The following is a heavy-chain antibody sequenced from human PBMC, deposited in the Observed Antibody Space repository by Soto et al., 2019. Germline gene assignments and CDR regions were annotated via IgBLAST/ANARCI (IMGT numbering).Heavy chain of an antibody. D-gene: IGHD3-3*01. J-gene: IGHJ4*02. CDR3: ARGEGLLRLSEWLFFFHY. CDR1: GGSITNYY. CDR2: IHYTGTT. Sequence: SETLSLTCDVTGGSITNYYWSWIRQSPGKGLEWIGYIHYTGTTKYNPSLKSRVTFSVDTSNNQFSLQLTSVPPADTAVYFCARGEGLLRLSEWLFFFHYGGQGTHVTGSS. V-gene: IGHV4-59*01.